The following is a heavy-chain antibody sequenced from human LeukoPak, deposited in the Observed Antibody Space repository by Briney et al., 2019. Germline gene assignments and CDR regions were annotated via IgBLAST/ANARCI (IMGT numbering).Heavy chain of an antibody. CDR3: AAARASGSYYFLGWFDP. D-gene: IGHD1-26*01. Sequence: PSETLSLTCAVYGGSFSGYYWSWIRQPPGKGLEWIGEINHSGSTNYNPSLKSRVTISVDTSKNQFSLKLSSVTAADTAVYYCAAARASGSYYFLGWFDPWGQGTLVRLL. CDR1: GGSFSGYY. CDR2: INHSGST. J-gene: IGHJ5*02. V-gene: IGHV4-34*01.